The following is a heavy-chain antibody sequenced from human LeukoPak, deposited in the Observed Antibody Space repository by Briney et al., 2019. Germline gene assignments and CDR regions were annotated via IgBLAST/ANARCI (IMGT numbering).Heavy chain of an antibody. V-gene: IGHV5-51*01. CDR2: IYPGDSET. CDR1: GYSFTSYW. J-gene: IGHJ4*02. Sequence: GESLKISCKGSGYSFTSYWIAWVRQMPGRGLEWMGIIYPGDSETTYSPSFQGQVTISADKSINTAYLQWSSLKASDTAMYYCARQEDHGDYVYWGQGTLVTVSS. D-gene: IGHD4-17*01. CDR3: ARQEDHGDYVY.